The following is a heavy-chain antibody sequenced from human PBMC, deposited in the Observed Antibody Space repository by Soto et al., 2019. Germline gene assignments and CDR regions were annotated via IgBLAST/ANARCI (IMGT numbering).Heavy chain of an antibody. Sequence: SETLSLTCTVSGGSISSYYWSWIRQPPGKGLEWIGYIYYSGSTNYNPSLKSRVTISVDTSKNQFSLKLSSVTAADTAVYYCARSEERRITIFGVVIIFWFAPWGQGTLVTVSS. CDR2: IYYSGST. J-gene: IGHJ5*02. V-gene: IGHV4-59*08. D-gene: IGHD3-3*01. CDR1: GGSISSYY. CDR3: ARSEERRITIFGVVIIFWFAP.